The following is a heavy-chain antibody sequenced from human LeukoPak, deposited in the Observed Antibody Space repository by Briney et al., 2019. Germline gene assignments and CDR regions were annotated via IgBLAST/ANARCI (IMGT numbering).Heavy chain of an antibody. D-gene: IGHD3-22*01. CDR3: ARGKYDSSPFLQH. J-gene: IGHJ1*01. V-gene: IGHV3-21*04. CDR1: GFTLRGHS. CDR2: ISPTSAYI. Sequence: GGSLRLSCAATGFTLRGHSMNWVRQAPGKGLDWVSSISPTSAYIYYQDSVKGRFTISRDNAKNSMYLQMNSLRAEDTAVYYCARGKYDSSPFLQHWGQGTLVTVSS.